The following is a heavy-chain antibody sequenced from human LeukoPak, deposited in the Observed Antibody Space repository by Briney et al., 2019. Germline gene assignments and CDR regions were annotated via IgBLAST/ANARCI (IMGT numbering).Heavy chain of an antibody. CDR3: ARVTGYMIEDYFDY. CDR1: GGSISSSSYY. Sequence: SETLPLTCTVSGGSISSSSYYWGWIRQPPGKGLEWIVSIYYSGSTYYNPSLKSRVTISVDTSKNQFSLKLSSVTAADTAVYYCARVTGYMIEDYFDYWGQGILVTVSS. D-gene: IGHD3-9*01. V-gene: IGHV4-39*07. CDR2: IYYSGST. J-gene: IGHJ4*02.